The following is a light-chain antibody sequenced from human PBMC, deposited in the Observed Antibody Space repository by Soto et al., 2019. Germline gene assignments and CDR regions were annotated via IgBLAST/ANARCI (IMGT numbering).Light chain of an antibody. Sequence: QSALTQPASVSGSHGQSITISCTGTSSDVGNYNLVSWYQQHPGKAPKLMIYEDRKRPSEVSNRFSGSKSGNTASLTISGLQAEDDADYYCCSYAGSSTFVFGGGTQLTVL. V-gene: IGLV2-23*02. CDR1: SSDVGNYNL. CDR2: EDR. CDR3: CSYAGSSTFV. J-gene: IGLJ2*01.